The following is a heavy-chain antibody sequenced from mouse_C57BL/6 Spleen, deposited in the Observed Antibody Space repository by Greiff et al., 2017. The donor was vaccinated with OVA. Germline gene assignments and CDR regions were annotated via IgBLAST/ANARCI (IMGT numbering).Heavy chain of an antibody. CDR3: ARENRRNWDY. V-gene: IGHV5-4*01. J-gene: IGHJ2*01. Sequence: EVKLVESGGGLVKPGGSLKLSCAASGFTFSSYAMSWVRQTPEKRLEWVATISDGGSYTYYPDNVKGRFTISRDNAKNNLYLQMSHLKSEDTAMYYCARENRRNWDYWGQGTTLTVSS. CDR1: GFTFSSYA. CDR2: ISDGGSYT. D-gene: IGHD4-1*02.